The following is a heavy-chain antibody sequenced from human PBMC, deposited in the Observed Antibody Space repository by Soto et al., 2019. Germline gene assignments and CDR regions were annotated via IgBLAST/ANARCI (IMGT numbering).Heavy chain of an antibody. CDR2: ISYDGSNK. Sequence: QVQLAESGGGVVQPGRSLRLSCAASGFTFSSYAMHWVRQAPGKGLEWVAVISYDGSNKYYADSVKGRFTISRDNSKNTLYLQMNSLRAEDTAVYYCARGGGLVTRAPFDYWGQGTLVTVSS. CDR3: ARGGGLVTRAPFDY. J-gene: IGHJ4*02. D-gene: IGHD2-21*02. CDR1: GFTFSSYA. V-gene: IGHV3-30-3*01.